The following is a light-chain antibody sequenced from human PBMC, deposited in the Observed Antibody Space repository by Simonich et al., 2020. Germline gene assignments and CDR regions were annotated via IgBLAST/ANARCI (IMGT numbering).Light chain of an antibody. CDR1: QSVFYSSNNKNY. CDR3: QQYYSTPYT. Sequence: DIVMTQSPDSLAVSLGARATINCQSSQSVFYSSNNKNYLAWYQQKPGQPPKLLIYWASTRESGVPDRFSGSGSGTDFTLTISSLQAEDGAVYYCQQYYSTPYTFGQGTKLEIK. V-gene: IGKV4-1*01. J-gene: IGKJ2*01. CDR2: WAS.